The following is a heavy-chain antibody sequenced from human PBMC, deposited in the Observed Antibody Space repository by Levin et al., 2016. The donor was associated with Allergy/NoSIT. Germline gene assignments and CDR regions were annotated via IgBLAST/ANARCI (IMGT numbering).Heavy chain of an antibody. CDR2: INSDGSST. J-gene: IGHJ4*02. D-gene: IGHD3-22*01. V-gene: IGHV3-74*01. CDR3: ARAGGYYDSSGFDLDY. Sequence: WIRQPPGKGLVWVSRINSDGSSTSYADSVKGRFTISRDNAKNTLYLQMNSLRAEDAAVYYCARAGGYYDSSGFDLDYWGQGTLVTVSS.